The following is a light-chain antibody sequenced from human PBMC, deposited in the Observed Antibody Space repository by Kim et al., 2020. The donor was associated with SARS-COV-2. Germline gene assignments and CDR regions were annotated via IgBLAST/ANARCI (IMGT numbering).Light chain of an antibody. V-gene: IGKV1-5*03. CDR3: QQYDTYSYT. CDR1: QGISSW. Sequence: SASIGDRVHITCRAGQGISSWLAWYQQKPGKAPKVLIYKASTLQTGVPSRFSGSGSGTEFTLTISCLQPDDFATYYCQQYDTYSYTFGQGTKLEI. J-gene: IGKJ2*01. CDR2: KAS.